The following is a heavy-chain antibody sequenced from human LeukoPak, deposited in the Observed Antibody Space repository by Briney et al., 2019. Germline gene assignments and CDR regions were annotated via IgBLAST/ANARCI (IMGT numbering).Heavy chain of an antibody. D-gene: IGHD2-2*01. V-gene: IGHV4-39*01. CDR2: VYYSGST. CDR3: ARSYCSSTSCYAGGYFQH. J-gene: IGHJ1*01. Sequence: SETLSLTCTVSGGSISSSNYYWGWIRQPPGKGLEWIGNVYYSGSTYYNPSLKSRVTISVDTSKNQFSLKLSSVTAADTAVYYFARSYCSSTSCYAGGYFQHWGQGTLVTVSS. CDR1: GGSISSSNYY.